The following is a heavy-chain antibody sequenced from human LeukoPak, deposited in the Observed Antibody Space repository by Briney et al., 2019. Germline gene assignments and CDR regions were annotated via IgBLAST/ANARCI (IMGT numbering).Heavy chain of an antibody. D-gene: IGHD3-16*02. CDR3: ARVKNYVWGSYRFDY. CDR1: GGSISSYY. CDR2: IYYSGST. J-gene: IGHJ4*02. Sequence: PSETLSLTCTVSGGSISSYYWSWIRQPPGKGLEWIGYIYYSGSTNYNPSLKSRVNISVDTSKNQFSLKLSSVTAADTAVYYCARVKNYVWGSYRFDYWGQGTLVTVSS. V-gene: IGHV4-59*01.